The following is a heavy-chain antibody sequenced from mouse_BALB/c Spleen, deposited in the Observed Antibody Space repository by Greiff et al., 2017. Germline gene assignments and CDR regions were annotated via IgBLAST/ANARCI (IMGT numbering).Heavy chain of an antibody. CDR1: GFTFSSYT. CDR3: TREDPFAY. Sequence: DVMLVESGGGLVKPGGSLKLSCAASGFTFSSYTMSWVRQTPEKRLEWVATISSGGSYTYYPDSVKGRFTISRDNAKNTLYLQMSSLKSEDTAMYYCTREDPFAYWGQGTLVTVSA. V-gene: IGHV5-6-4*01. CDR2: ISSGGSYT. J-gene: IGHJ3*01.